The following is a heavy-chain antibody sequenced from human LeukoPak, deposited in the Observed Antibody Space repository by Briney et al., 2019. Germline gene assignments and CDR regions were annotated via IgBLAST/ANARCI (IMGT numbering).Heavy chain of an antibody. J-gene: IGHJ4*02. CDR1: GFTLRRYW. CDR3: ARGITFGGIIDNFDY. D-gene: IGHD3-16*02. Sequence: GALRLSCAGSGFTLRRYWMHWGRQGSGKGLVWGSRINSDGNSTSYADSVKGRFTISRDNAKNTLFLQMNSLRAEDTAMYYCARGITFGGIIDNFDYWGQGTLVTVSS. CDR2: INSDGNST. V-gene: IGHV3-74*01.